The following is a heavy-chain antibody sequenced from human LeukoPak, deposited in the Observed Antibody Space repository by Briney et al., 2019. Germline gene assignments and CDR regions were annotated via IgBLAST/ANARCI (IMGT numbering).Heavy chain of an antibody. CDR2: INGDGRSI. CDR1: GFTFSSYW. J-gene: IGHJ6*02. D-gene: IGHD3-9*01. CDR3: TRDLMDYDVSTGLHHYYMDV. Sequence: GGSLRLSCVASGFTFSSYWMHWVRQDPRKGLVWVSRINGDGRSINYADSVRGRFTISRDNAKNTLFLQMNTLRVEDTAVYYCTRDLMDYDVSTGLHHYYMDVWGQGTTVTVSS. V-gene: IGHV3-74*01.